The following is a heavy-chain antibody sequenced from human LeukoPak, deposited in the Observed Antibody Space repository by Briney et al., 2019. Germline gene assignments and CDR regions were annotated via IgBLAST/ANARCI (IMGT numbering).Heavy chain of an antibody. D-gene: IGHD2-15*01. CDR1: GYTFTSYG. CDR3: ARAEVVAATLDAFDI. Sequence: ASVKVSCKASGYTFTSYGISWVRQAPGQGLEWMGWISAYNGNTNYAQKLQGRVTMTTDTSTSTAYMELRSLRSDDTAVYYCARAEVVAATLDAFDIWGQGTMVTVSS. V-gene: IGHV1-18*01. J-gene: IGHJ3*02. CDR2: ISAYNGNT.